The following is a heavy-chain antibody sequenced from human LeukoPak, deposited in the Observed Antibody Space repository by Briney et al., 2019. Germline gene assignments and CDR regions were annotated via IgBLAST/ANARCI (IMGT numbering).Heavy chain of an antibody. Sequence: PSQTLSLTCTVSGGSISSGGYYWSWIRQPAGKGLEWIGRIYTSGSTNYNPSLKSRVTISVDTSKNQFSLKLSSVTAADTAVYYCARDLGIYDFWSGHRLGGFDYWGQGTLVTVSS. CDR1: GGSISSGGYY. V-gene: IGHV4-61*02. CDR2: IYTSGST. D-gene: IGHD3-3*01. J-gene: IGHJ4*02. CDR3: ARDLGIYDFWSGHRLGGFDY.